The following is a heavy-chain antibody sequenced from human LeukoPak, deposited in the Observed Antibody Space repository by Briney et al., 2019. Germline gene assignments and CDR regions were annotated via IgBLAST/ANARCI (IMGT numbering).Heavy chain of an antibody. V-gene: IGHV4-59*12. J-gene: IGHJ4*02. CDR3: ARGPYSSGWYKDPPFDY. Sequence: SETLSLTCTVSGGSISSYYWSWIRQPPGKGLEWIGYIYYSGSTNYNPSLKSRVTISVDTSKNQFSLKLSSVTAADTAVYYCARGPYSSGWYKDPPFDYWGQGTLVTVSS. D-gene: IGHD6-19*01. CDR2: IYYSGST. CDR1: GGSISSYY.